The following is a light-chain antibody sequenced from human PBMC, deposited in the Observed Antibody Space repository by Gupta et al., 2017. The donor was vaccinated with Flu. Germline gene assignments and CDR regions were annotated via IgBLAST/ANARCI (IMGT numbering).Light chain of an antibody. CDR2: AAS. V-gene: IGKV3-11*01. Sequence: EVVXTQSPXTLSLSXGERATLSCRAGQSVSGALAWYQQKPGQPPRLLIYAASKRASGIPARFSGSGSGTDFALTISSLEPEDFAVYYCQQRASWPLTFGGGTRVEIK. J-gene: IGKJ4*01. CDR1: QSVSGA. CDR3: QQRASWPLT.